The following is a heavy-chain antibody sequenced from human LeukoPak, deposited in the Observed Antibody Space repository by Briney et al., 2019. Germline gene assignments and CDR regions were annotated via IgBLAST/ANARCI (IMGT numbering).Heavy chain of an antibody. V-gene: IGHV3-30*03. D-gene: IGHD5-18*01. Sequence: GGSLRLSCAASGFTFSSCGMHWVRQAPGKGLEWVAVISYDGSNKYYADSVKGRFTISRDNSKNTLYLQMNSLRAEDTAVYYCAREPKYTDAFDIWGQGTMVTVSS. J-gene: IGHJ3*02. CDR2: ISYDGSNK. CDR1: GFTFSSCG. CDR3: AREPKYTDAFDI.